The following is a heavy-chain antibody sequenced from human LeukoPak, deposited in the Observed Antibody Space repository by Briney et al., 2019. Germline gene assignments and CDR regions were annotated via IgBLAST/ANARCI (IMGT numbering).Heavy chain of an antibody. V-gene: IGHV3-53*01. CDR1: GFTGSNNY. J-gene: IGHJ5*02. CDR2: IHSSGAT. Sequence: GGSLRLSCAASGFTGSNNYVSWVRQAPGMGLEWVSAIHSSGATCYADSVKGRFTISRDTSKNTLYLQISSLRVEDRAVYYCTVLGGSNHWGQGTLVTVSS. D-gene: IGHD5-12*01. CDR3: TVLGGSNH.